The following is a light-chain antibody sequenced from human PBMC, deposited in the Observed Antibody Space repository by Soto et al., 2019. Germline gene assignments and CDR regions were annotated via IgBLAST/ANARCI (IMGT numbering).Light chain of an antibody. CDR2: DVS. V-gene: IGLV2-14*01. J-gene: IGLJ1*01. CDR3: SSYTISSTLRYV. CDR1: SSDVGGYNY. Sequence: QSVLTQPASVSESPGQSITISCTGTSSDVGGYNYVSWYQQHPGKAPQLMIYDVSHRPSGVSNRFSGSKSGNTASLTISGLQAEDEADYYCSSYTISSTLRYVFGTGTKLTVL.